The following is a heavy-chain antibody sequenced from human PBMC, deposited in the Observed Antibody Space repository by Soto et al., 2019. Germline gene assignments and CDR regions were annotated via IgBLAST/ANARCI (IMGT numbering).Heavy chain of an antibody. CDR2: ISYDGSNK. CDR3: AKAYDYGGVYYYGMDV. V-gene: IGHV3-30*18. CDR1: GFTFSSYG. Sequence: GGSLRLSCAASGFTFSSYGMHWVRQAPGKGLEWVAVISYDGSNKYYADSVKGRFTISRDNSKNTLYLQMNSLRAEDTAVYYCAKAYDYGGVYYYGMDVWGQGTTVTVSS. D-gene: IGHD4-17*01. J-gene: IGHJ6*02.